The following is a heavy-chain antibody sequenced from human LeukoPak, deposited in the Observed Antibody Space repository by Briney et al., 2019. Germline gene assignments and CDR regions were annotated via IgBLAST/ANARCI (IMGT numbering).Heavy chain of an antibody. Sequence: PSETLSLTCAVYGGSFSGYYWSWIRQPPGKGLEWIGEINHSGSTNYNPSLKSRVSISVDTSKKQFSLRLNSVTAADTAMYYCARPPYCSKTSCYRAFDIWGQGTTVTVSS. J-gene: IGHJ3*02. D-gene: IGHD2-2*01. CDR1: GGSFSGYY. CDR2: INHSGST. V-gene: IGHV4-34*01. CDR3: ARPPYCSKTSCYRAFDI.